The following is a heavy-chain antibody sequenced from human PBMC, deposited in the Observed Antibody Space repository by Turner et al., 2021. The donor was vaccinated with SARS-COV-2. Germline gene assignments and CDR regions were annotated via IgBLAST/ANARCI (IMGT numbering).Heavy chain of an antibody. J-gene: IGHJ4*02. CDR3: ARDFHTDY. Sequence: EVQLVESGGGLVQPGGSLRLSCAASGFPFSDYWMNWVRQAPGKGLEWVANIKQGGSDKYYVDSVRGRFTISRDDAENSLYLQMHSLRAEDTAVYFCARDFHTDYWGQGTLVTVSS. V-gene: IGHV3-7*01. CDR1: GFPFSDYW. CDR2: IKQGGSDK.